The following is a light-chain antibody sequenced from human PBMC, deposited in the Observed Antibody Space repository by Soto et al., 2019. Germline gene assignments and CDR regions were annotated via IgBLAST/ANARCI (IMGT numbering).Light chain of an antibody. V-gene: IGKV3-11*01. CDR2: DAS. CDR1: QSVSSY. CDR3: QQRSNWPLYT. J-gene: IGKJ2*01. Sequence: EIVLTQSPATLSLSPGERATLSCRASQSVSSYLAWYQQKPGQAPRLLIYDASNRATGIPARFSGSGSGTDITLTISSLEPEDFAVHYCQQRSNWPLYTFGHGTKLEIK.